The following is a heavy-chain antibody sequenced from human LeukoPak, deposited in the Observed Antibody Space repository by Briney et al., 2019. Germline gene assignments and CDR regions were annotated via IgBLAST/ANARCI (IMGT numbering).Heavy chain of an antibody. CDR2: INTNTGNP. J-gene: IGHJ4*02. CDR3: ARALFSSRWYINDPFDY. D-gene: IGHD6-13*01. V-gene: IGHV7-4-1*02. Sequence: GASVKVSCKASGYTFTSYAMNWVRQAPGQGLKWMGWINTNTGNPTYAQGFTGRFVFSLDTSVSTAYLQISSLKAEDTAVYYCARALFSSRWYINDPFDYWGQGALVTVSS. CDR1: GYTFTSYA.